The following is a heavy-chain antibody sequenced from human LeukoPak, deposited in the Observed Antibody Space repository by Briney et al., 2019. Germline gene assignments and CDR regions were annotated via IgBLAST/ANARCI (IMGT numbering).Heavy chain of an antibody. V-gene: IGHV3-23*01. CDR2: ISGSGGST. CDR3: AKGPRASGWTYFYY. D-gene: IGHD6-19*01. Sequence: GGSLRLSCAASGFTFSSYAMSWVRQAPGKGLEWVSVISGSGGSTYSAESVKGRFTISRDNSKNTLYLQMNSLRVEDTAVYYCAKGPRASGWTYFYYWGQGTLVTVSS. CDR1: GFTFSSYA. J-gene: IGHJ4*02.